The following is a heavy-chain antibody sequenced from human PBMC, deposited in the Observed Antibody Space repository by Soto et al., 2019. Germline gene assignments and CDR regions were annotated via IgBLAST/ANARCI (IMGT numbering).Heavy chain of an antibody. Sequence: GASVKVSCKASGYTFTGYYLHWVRQAPGQGLEWMGWINPNSGGTKYTQRFQGWVTMTRDTSISTAYMELGRLRSDDTAVYYCARDWKGYYDTTGYYYVNSFDIWGQGTMVTVSS. CDR1: GYTFTGYY. CDR3: ARDWKGYYDTTGYYYVNSFDI. D-gene: IGHD3-22*01. J-gene: IGHJ3*02. V-gene: IGHV1-2*04. CDR2: INPNSGGT.